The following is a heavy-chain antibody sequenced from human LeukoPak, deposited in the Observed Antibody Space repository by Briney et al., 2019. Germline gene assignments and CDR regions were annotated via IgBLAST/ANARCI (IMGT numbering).Heavy chain of an antibody. D-gene: IGHD1-26*01. CDR3: AKAAVYSKRWTPFDD. CDR2: MAGDGSSI. CDR1: GFIFSSYG. J-gene: IGHJ4*02. V-gene: IGHV3-30*18. Sequence: GGSLTLSCAASGFIFSSYGMHWVRQAPGKGLEWVALMAGDGSSIYYADSVKGRFTISRDNSKNTVDLQMNSLRPEDTAAYYCAKAAVYSKRWTPFDDWGRGTLVTVSS.